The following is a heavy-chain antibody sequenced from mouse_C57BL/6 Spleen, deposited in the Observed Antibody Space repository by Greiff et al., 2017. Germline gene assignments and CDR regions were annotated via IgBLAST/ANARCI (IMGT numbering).Heavy chain of an antibody. CDR2: INPNSGST. J-gene: IGHJ2*01. CDR3: ARRAYDVYYFDY. D-gene: IGHD2-3*01. CDR1: GYTFTSYW. Sequence: QVQLQQPGAELVKPGASVKLSCTASGYTFTSYWMHWVKQRPGQGLEWIGMINPNSGSTNYNAKFKSKATLTVDKSSSTAYMQRSSLTSEDSAVYYCARRAYDVYYFDYWGQGTTLTVSS. V-gene: IGHV1-64*01.